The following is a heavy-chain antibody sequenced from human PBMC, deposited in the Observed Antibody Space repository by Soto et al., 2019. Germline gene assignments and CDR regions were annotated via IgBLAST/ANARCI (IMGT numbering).Heavy chain of an antibody. CDR3: AKDAAAAGTFDY. D-gene: IGHD6-13*01. J-gene: IGHJ4*02. V-gene: IGHV3-30*18. CDR2: VSKDGNTQ. Sequence: QVQLVESGGGVVQPGRSLRLSCAASGFTFSNYAMQWVRQAPGKGLEWVAVVSKDGNTQYYADSVDGRFTISRHNSTNSLYLQMNSLRPEDTAVYYCAKDAAAAGTFDYWGQGTLVAVSS. CDR1: GFTFSNYA.